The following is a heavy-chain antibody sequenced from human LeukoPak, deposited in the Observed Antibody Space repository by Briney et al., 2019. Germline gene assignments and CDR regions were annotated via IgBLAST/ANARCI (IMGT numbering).Heavy chain of an antibody. D-gene: IGHD6-13*01. CDR1: GGSISSSSYY. V-gene: IGHV4-39*07. CDR2: IYYSGST. CDR3: ARGVAAAGTLWFDS. J-gene: IGHJ5*01. Sequence: SETLSLTCTVSGGSISSSSYYWGWIRQPPGKGLEWIGSIYYSGSTYYNPSLKSRVTISVDTSKNQFSLKLTSVTAADTAVYYCARGVAAAGTLWFDSWGRGTLVTVSS.